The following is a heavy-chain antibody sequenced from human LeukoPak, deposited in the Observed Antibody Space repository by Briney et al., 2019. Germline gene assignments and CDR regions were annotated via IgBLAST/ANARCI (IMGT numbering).Heavy chain of an antibody. Sequence: GGSLRLSCAASGFAFSSYGMHWVRQASGKGLELVAVIWYDGSNKYYADSVKGRFTISRDNSKNTLYLQMNSLRAEDTAVYYCARDKDIAARHPVPSPFDYWSQGTLVTVSS. CDR3: ARDKDIAARHPVPSPFDY. D-gene: IGHD6-6*01. CDR1: GFAFSSYG. V-gene: IGHV3-33*01. J-gene: IGHJ4*02. CDR2: IWYDGSNK.